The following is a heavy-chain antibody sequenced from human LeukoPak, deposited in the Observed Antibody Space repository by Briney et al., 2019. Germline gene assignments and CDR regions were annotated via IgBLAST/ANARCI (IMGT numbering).Heavy chain of an antibody. CDR1: GFTFSSYA. D-gene: IGHD1-26*01. V-gene: IGHV3-23*01. Sequence: GGSLRLSCAASGFTFSSYAMSWVRQAPGKGLEWVSAISGSGGSTYYADSVKGRFTISRDNSKNSLYLQMNSLRTEDTALYYCAYSGSYYGMNFDYWGQGTLVTVSS. CDR3: AYSGSYYGMNFDY. J-gene: IGHJ4*02. CDR2: ISGSGGST.